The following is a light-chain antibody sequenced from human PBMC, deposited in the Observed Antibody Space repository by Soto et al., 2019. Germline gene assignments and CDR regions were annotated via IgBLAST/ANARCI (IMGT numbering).Light chain of an antibody. Sequence: EIVLTQSPGTLSLSPGERATISCRASQFINDIYFAWYQQRPGQAPRLLIYGVSRRASGIPDRFGGSGSGTDFTLTISRLEPEDFAVYYCQYYGASSQTFGLGTKVEIK. CDR1: QFINDIY. J-gene: IGKJ1*01. CDR3: QYYGASSQT. V-gene: IGKV3-20*01. CDR2: GVS.